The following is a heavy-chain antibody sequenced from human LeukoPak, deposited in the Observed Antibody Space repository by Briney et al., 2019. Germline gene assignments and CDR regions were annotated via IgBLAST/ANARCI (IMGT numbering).Heavy chain of an antibody. CDR1: GFTLSSHG. CDR2: IYSDGTI. J-gene: IGHJ5*02. CDR3: AREVGGDSSDQ. V-gene: IGHV3-66*01. Sequence: PGGSLRLAFATSGFTLSSHGMHWVRQAPGKGLEWVSVIYSDGTISYADSVKGRFTISRDNSENTLYLQMNSLRVEDTAVYYCAREVGGDSSDQWGRGTLVTVSS. D-gene: IGHD2-15*01.